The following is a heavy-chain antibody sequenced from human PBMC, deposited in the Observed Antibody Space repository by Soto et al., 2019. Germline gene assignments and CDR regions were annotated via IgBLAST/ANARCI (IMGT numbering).Heavy chain of an antibody. CDR1: GYNFIIHA. CDR2: INGGDGKI. V-gene: IGHV1-3*01. CDR3: ARGFYGSADY. D-gene: IGHD3-10*01. J-gene: IGHJ4*02. Sequence: ASVKVSCKASGYNFIIHAIHCVRQAPRQRPEWIGCINGGDGKIEYSRSFQGRVTLTRDTSATTVYMELSSLTSEDTAVYYCARGFYGSADYWGQGTLVTVSS.